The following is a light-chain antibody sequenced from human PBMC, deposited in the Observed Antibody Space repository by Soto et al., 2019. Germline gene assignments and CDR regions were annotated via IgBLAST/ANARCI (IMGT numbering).Light chain of an antibody. J-gene: IGLJ1*01. V-gene: IGLV1-40*01. Sequence: QSVLTQPPSVSGAPGQRVTISCTGSNSNIGAGYDVHWYQHRPGTAPKLLVFGNSNRPSGVPDRFSGSKSGTSASLAISGLQSEDEADYYCAAWDDSLNGYVFGTGTKVTVL. CDR2: GNS. CDR1: NSNIGAGYD. CDR3: AAWDDSLNGYV.